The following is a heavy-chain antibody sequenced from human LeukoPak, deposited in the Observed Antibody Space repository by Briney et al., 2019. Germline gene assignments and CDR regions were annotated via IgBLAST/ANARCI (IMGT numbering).Heavy chain of an antibody. Sequence: PGGSLRLSCAASGFTVSNNYMNWVRQAPGKGLEWVSLIYSGGDTHYADSVKGRFTISRDSSKNTLYLQMNSLRAEDTAVYYCAKKTGSGYYYVEVDYWGQGTLVTVSS. D-gene: IGHD3-22*01. CDR3: AKKTGSGYYYVEVDY. J-gene: IGHJ4*02. CDR2: IYSGGDT. V-gene: IGHV3-66*01. CDR1: GFTVSNNY.